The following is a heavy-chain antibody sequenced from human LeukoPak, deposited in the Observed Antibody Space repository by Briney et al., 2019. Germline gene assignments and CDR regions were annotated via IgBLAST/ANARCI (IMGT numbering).Heavy chain of an antibody. D-gene: IGHD4-11*01. CDR1: GFTFSSYA. V-gene: IGHV3-23*01. J-gene: IGHJ5*02. CDR3: ARAGATVTTNYFDP. CDR2: ISGSGGST. Sequence: GGSLRLSCAASGFTFSSYAMSWVRQAPGKGLEWVSAISGSGGSTYYADSVKGRFTISRDNSKNTVSLQMSSLRADDTAVYYCARAGATVTTNYFDPWGQGTLVTVSS.